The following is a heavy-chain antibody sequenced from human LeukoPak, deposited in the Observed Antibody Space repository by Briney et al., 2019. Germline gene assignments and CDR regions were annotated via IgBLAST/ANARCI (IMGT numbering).Heavy chain of an antibody. J-gene: IGHJ5*02. Sequence: PGGSLRLSCEASGFTFSAYAMTWVRQAPGKGLEWVGSIYDSGSTYYNPSLKSRVTISVDKSKNQFSLKLSSVTAADTAVYYCARPAMGAFDPWGQGTLVTVSS. V-gene: IGHV4-38-2*01. CDR1: GFTFSAYA. CDR3: ARPAMGAFDP. CDR2: IYDSGST. D-gene: IGHD5-18*01.